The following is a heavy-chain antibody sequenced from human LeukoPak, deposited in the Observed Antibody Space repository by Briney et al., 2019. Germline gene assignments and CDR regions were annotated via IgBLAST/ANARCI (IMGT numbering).Heavy chain of an antibody. J-gene: IGHJ3*02. CDR1: GGSIRSYY. Sequence: SETLSLTCTVSGGSIRSYYWSWIRQPPGMGLEWIGYIYYSGSTNYNPSLKSRVTISVDTSKNQFSLKLSSVTAADTAVYYCAREDTAMVAFDIWGQGTMVTVSS. CDR2: IYYSGST. CDR3: AREDTAMVAFDI. V-gene: IGHV4-59*01. D-gene: IGHD5-18*01.